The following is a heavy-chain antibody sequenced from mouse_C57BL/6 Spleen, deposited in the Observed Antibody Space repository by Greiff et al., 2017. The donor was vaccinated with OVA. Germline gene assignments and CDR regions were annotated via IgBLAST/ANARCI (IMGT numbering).Heavy chain of an antibody. D-gene: IGHD1-1*01. CDR3: TRSPYDYGTPNWYFDV. V-gene: IGHV1-15*01. CDR1: GYTFTDYE. CDR2: IDPETGGT. J-gene: IGHJ1*03. Sequence: QVQLQQSGAELVRPGASVTLSCKASGYTFTDYEMHWVKQTPVHGLEWIGAIDPETGGTAYNQKFKGKAILTADKSSSTAYMELRSLTSEDSAVYYCTRSPYDYGTPNWYFDVWGTGTTVTVSS.